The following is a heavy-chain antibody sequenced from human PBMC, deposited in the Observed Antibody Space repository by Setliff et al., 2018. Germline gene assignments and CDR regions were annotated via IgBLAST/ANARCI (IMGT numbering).Heavy chain of an antibody. J-gene: IGHJ6*03. CDR3: AREQWLDPPGYYYMDV. CDR2: IYTSGST. V-gene: IGHV4-61*02. D-gene: IGHD6-19*01. CDR1: GGSISSGSYY. Sequence: SETLSLTCTVSGGSISSGSYYWSWIRQPAGKGLEWIGRIYTSGSTNYNPSLKSRVTISVDTSKNQVSLKLNSVTAADMAVYYCAREQWLDPPGYYYMDVWAKGTTVTVSS.